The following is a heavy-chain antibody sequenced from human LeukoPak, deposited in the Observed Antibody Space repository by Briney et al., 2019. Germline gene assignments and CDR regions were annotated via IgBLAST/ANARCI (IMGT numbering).Heavy chain of an antibody. Sequence: GGSLRLSCASSGFSVSTGFMNWVRQAPGKGLEWVSVIYANNQTYYADAVKGRFTIARDNSKRTVYLHMSELRAEDTGIYYCARTEEQVGDAFDIWGQGTVVTVSS. D-gene: IGHD1/OR15-1a*01. CDR2: IYANNQT. J-gene: IGHJ3*02. V-gene: IGHV3-53*01. CDR1: GFSVSTGF. CDR3: ARTEEQVGDAFDI.